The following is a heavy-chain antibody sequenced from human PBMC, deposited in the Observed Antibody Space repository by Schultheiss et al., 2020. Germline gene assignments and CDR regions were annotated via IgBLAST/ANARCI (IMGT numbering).Heavy chain of an antibody. CDR2: TYYRSKWYN. J-gene: IGHJ6*02. Sequence: SQTLSLTCAISGDSVSSNSAAWNWIRQSPSRGLEWLGRTYYRSKWYNDYAVSVKSRITINPDTSKNQFSLQLNSVTPEDTAVYYCARGRRWWHDYYYYGMDVWGQGTTVTVSS. D-gene: IGHD2-15*01. CDR1: GDSVSSNSAA. V-gene: IGHV6-1*01. CDR3: ARGRRWWHDYYYYGMDV.